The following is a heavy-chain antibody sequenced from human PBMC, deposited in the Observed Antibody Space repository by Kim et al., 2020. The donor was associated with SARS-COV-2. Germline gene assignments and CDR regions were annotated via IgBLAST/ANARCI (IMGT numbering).Heavy chain of an antibody. CDR2: IIPIFGTA. J-gene: IGHJ6*02. V-gene: IGHV1-69*13. CDR1: GGTFSSYA. D-gene: IGHD3-3*01. CDR3: ARSRTPITIFGVVSPHQYYYYGMDV. Sequence: SVKVSCKASGGTFSSYAISWVRQAPGQGLEWMGGIIPIFGTANYAQKFQGRVTITADESTSTAYMELSSLRSEDTAVYYCARSRTPITIFGVVSPHQYYYYGMDVWGQGTTVTVSS.